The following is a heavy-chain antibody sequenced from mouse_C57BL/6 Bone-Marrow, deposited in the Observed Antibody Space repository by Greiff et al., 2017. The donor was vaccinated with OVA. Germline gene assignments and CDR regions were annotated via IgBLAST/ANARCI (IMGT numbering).Heavy chain of an antibody. CDR3: ARDDGSSYD. V-gene: IGHV1-69*01. D-gene: IGHD1-1*01. J-gene: IGHJ2*01. Sequence: QVQLQQPGAELVMPGASVKLSCKASGYTFTSYWMHWVKQRPGQGLEWIGEIDPSDSYTNYNQKFKGKSTLTVDKSSSTAYMQLSSLTSEDSAVYDCARDDGSSYDWGQGTTLTVSS. CDR2: IDPSDSYT. CDR1: GYTFTSYW.